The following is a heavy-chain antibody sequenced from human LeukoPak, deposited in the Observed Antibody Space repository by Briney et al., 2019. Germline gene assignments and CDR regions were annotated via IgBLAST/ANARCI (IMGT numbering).Heavy chain of an antibody. V-gene: IGHV4-59*01. CDR1: GGSISSYY. D-gene: IGHD3-10*01. CDR3: ARDEAYGSGSLDC. Sequence: PSETLSLTCTVSGGSISSYYWSWIRQPPGKGLEWIGYIYYSGSTNYNPSLKSRVTISVDTSKNQFSLKLSSVTAADTAVYYCARDEAYGSGSLDCWGQGTLVTVSS. J-gene: IGHJ4*02. CDR2: IYYSGST.